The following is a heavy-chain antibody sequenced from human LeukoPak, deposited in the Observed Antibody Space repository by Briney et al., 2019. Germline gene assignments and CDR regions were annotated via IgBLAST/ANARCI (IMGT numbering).Heavy chain of an antibody. J-gene: IGHJ5*02. CDR3: ARDLVVAIQGDNWFDP. D-gene: IGHD2-21*01. V-gene: IGHV1-18*01. Sequence: ASVKVSCKASGYTFTSYGISWVRQAPGQGLEWMGWISAYNGNTNYAQKLQGRVTMTTDTSTSTAYMELRSLRSDDTAVYYCARDLVVAIQGDNWFDPWGQGTLVTVSS. CDR1: GYTFTSYG. CDR2: ISAYNGNT.